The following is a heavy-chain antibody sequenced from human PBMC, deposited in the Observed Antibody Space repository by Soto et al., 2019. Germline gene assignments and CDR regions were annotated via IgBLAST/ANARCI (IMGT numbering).Heavy chain of an antibody. CDR3: ATGAPRGILYCGGDCYSHPFDD. J-gene: IGHJ4*02. CDR2: FDPEDGET. CDR1: VYTLTEFA. D-gene: IGHD2-21*02. V-gene: IGHV1-24*01. Sequence: STTVSCKFSVYTLTEFAMHCVRPATGKGLEWMGGFDPEDGETIYAQKFQGRVTMTEDTSTDKVYMEVRSLRSEDTAVYYCATGAPRGILYCGGDCYSHPFDDWGQGNLVTLSS.